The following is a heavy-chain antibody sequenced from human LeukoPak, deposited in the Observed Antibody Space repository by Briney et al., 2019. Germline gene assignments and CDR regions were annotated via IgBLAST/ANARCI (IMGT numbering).Heavy chain of an antibody. V-gene: IGHV3-7*05. CDR2: IKHDGSEK. D-gene: IGHD1-7*01. Sequence: PGGSLRLSCAASGFTFSSYWMSWVRQAPGKGLEWVANIKHDGSEKYYGDSVKGRFTISRDNARNSLYLQMNSLRAEDTAVYYCALYNWNSKGGFDYWGQGTLVTVSS. CDR3: ALYNWNSKGGFDY. J-gene: IGHJ4*02. CDR1: GFTFSSYW.